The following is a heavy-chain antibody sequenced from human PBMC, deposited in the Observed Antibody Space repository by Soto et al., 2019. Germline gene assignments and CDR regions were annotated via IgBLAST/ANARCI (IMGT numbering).Heavy chain of an antibody. J-gene: IGHJ4*02. CDR2: VYYSGTT. CDR3: ARTTAVPNTLRSRYFFDY. Sequence: QVQLQESGPGLLKPLETLSLTCSVSGGSVSDKTYYWSWIRQPPGKRLEWIGYVYYSGTTNYNPSLKSRVTISVDLSKNRFSLRLSSVTTADTALYYCARTTAVPNTLRSRYFFDYWGQGTLVTVSS. CDR1: GGSVSDKTYY. V-gene: IGHV4-61*01. D-gene: IGHD4-17*01.